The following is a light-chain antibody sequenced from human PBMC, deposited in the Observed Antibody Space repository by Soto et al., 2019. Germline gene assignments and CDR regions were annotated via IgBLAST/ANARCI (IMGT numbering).Light chain of an antibody. V-gene: IGKV3-11*01. CDR3: QQYGSSGT. J-gene: IGKJ1*01. CDR1: QSIYNF. Sequence: EIVLTQSPATLSLSPGERATLSCRASQSIYNFLAWYQQKPGQAPRLLTYGASNRATGIPARFSGSGSGTDFTLTISSLEPEDFAAYYCQQYGSSGTFGQGTKVDI. CDR2: GAS.